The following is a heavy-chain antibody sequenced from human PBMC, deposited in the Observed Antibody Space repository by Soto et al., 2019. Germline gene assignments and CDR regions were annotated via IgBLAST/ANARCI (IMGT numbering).Heavy chain of an antibody. CDR3: AKMTTYYYGSVSYLGWFDP. V-gene: IGHV4-59*01. Sequence: QVQLQESGPGLVKPSETLSLTCTVSGGSISSYYWSWIRQPPGKGLEWIGYIYYSGSTNYNPSLKSRVTISVDTSKNQFSLKLSSVTAADTAVYYCAKMTTYYYGSVSYLGWFDPWGQGTLVTGSS. CDR1: GGSISSYY. J-gene: IGHJ5*02. D-gene: IGHD3-10*01. CDR2: IYYSGST.